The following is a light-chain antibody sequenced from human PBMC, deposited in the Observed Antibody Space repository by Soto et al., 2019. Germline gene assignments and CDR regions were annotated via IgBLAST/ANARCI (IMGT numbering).Light chain of an antibody. CDR3: QQYGSSPYT. Sequence: EIVLTQSPGTLSLSPGERATLSCRASQSFSSSYFAWYQQKPGQAPRLLSYGASNRATGIPDRFSGSGSGTDFTLTISRLEPEDFAIYYCQQYGSSPYTFGQGTKLELK. J-gene: IGKJ2*01. CDR1: QSFSSSY. V-gene: IGKV3-20*01. CDR2: GAS.